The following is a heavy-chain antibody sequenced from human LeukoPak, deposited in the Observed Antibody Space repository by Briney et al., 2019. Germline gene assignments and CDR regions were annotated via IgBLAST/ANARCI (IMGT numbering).Heavy chain of an antibody. J-gene: IGHJ4*02. CDR2: IYPGDSDT. CDR1: GYSFTSYW. V-gene: IGHV5-51*01. D-gene: IGHD6-25*01. Sequence: GESLKISCKGSGYSFTSYWIGWVRQMPGRGLEWMGIIYPGDSDTRYSPSFQGQVTISADKSISTANLQWSSLKASDTAMYYCARREQRTGGHYYFDYWGQGTLVTVSS. CDR3: ARREQRTGGHYYFDY.